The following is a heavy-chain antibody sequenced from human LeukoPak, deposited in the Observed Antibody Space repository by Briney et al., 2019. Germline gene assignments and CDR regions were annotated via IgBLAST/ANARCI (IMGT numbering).Heavy chain of an antibody. D-gene: IGHD3-10*01. CDR3: ARGLFTMVRGDLRIIGY. J-gene: IGHJ4*02. CDR1: GYTFTRYY. V-gene: IGHV1-46*01. CDR2: IDPSVGSA. Sequence: ASVTVSCKACGYTFTRYYIHWVRQAPGQGLEWMGIIDPSVGSANYAQKFQGRVTITRNTSISTAYMELSSLRCEDTAVYYCARGLFTMVRGDLRIIGYWGQGTLVTVSS.